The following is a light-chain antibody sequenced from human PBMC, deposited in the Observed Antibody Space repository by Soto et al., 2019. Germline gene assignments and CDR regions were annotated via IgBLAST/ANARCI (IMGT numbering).Light chain of an antibody. J-gene: IGLJ1*01. V-gene: IGLV2-11*01. CDR1: SSDVGGYNY. CDR3: CSYGGSFYV. CDR2: DVN. Sequence: QSALTQPHSVSGSPGQSVAISCSGTSSDVGGYNYVSWYQQHPGKAPKLIIFDVNKRPSGVPDRFSGSKSGSTASLTISGLQAEDEAGYYCCSYGGSFYVVGTGTKVTVL.